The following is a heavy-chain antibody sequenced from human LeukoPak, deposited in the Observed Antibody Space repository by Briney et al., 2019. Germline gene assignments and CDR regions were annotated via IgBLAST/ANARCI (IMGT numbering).Heavy chain of an antibody. CDR3: ARDHRYSGSYYFDY. J-gene: IGHJ4*02. V-gene: IGHV3-30-3*01. CDR2: ISYDGSNK. CDR1: GFTFSSYW. D-gene: IGHD1-26*01. Sequence: GGSLRLSCAASGFTFSSYWMSWVRQAPGKGLEWVAVISYDGSNKYYADSVKGRFTISRDNSKNTLYLQMNSLRAEDTAVYYCARDHRYSGSYYFDYWGQGTLVTVSS.